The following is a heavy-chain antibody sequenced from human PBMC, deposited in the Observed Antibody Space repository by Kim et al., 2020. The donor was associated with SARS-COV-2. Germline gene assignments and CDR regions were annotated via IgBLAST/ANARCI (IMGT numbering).Heavy chain of an antibody. CDR3: ARYLWFAESGDGFDI. Sequence: SETLSLTCAVYGGSFSGYYWSWIRQPPGKGLEWIGEINHSGSTNYNPSLKSRVTISVDTSKNQFSLKLSSVTAADTAVYYCARYLWFAESGDGFDIWGQGTMVTVSS. V-gene: IGHV4-34*01. J-gene: IGHJ3*02. D-gene: IGHD3-10*01. CDR2: INHSGST. CDR1: GGSFSGYY.